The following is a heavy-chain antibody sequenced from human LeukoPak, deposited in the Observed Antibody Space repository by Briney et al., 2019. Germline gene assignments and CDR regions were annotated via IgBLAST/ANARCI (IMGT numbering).Heavy chain of an antibody. CDR3: ASGTSLRFLEWLFDY. V-gene: IGHV1-2*02. Sequence: ASVKVSCKASGYSFTGYYMHWVRQAPGQGFEWMGWINPSSGGTNYAQKFQGRVTMTRDTSISTAYMELSSLRSDDTAVYYCASGTSLRFLEWLFDYWGQGTLVTVSS. D-gene: IGHD3-3*01. J-gene: IGHJ4*02. CDR1: GYSFTGYY. CDR2: INPSSGGT.